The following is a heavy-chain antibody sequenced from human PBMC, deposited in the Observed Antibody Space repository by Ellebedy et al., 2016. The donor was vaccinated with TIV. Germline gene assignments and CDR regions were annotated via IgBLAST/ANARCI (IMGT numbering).Heavy chain of an antibody. D-gene: IGHD3-10*01. CDR2: IIPIFGTA. J-gene: IGHJ6*02. V-gene: IGHV1-69*13. Sequence: SVKVSCXASGGTFSSYAISWVRQAPGQGLEWMGEIIPIFGTANYAQKFQGRVTITADESTSTAYMELSSLRSEDTAVYYCANLYYGSGNGYGMDVWGQGTTVTVSS. CDR3: ANLYYGSGNGYGMDV. CDR1: GGTFSSYA.